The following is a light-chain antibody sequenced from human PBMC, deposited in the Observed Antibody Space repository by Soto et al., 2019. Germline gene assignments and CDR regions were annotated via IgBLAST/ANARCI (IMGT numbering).Light chain of an antibody. V-gene: IGKV3-20*01. CDR1: QSVSSSW. CDR3: QQYDSNPWT. J-gene: IGKJ1*01. CDR2: DAS. Sequence: EILFTQSPCTLSLSPGERATLSCRASQSVSSSWLAWYQQTPGQAPKLLIYDASSLESGIPERFSGSGSGTEFTLTISSLQPDDFAIYYCQQYDSNPWTFGQGTKVDI.